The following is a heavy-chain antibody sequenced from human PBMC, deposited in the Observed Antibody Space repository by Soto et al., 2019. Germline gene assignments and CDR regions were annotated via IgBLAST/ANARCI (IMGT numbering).Heavy chain of an antibody. J-gene: IGHJ6*02. V-gene: IGHV1-69*01. Sequence: SVKVSCTASGGTFSSYAISWVRQAPGQGLEWMGGIIPIFGTANYAQKFQGRVTITADESTSTAYMELSSLRSEDTAVYYCARDRTVGTVYYGLDVWRQGTTVTVSS. D-gene: IGHD4-4*01. CDR1: GGTFSSYA. CDR2: IIPIFGTA. CDR3: ARDRTVGTVYYGLDV.